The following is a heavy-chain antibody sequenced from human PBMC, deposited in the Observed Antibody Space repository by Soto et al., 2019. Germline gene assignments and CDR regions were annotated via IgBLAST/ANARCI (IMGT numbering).Heavy chain of an antibody. J-gene: IGHJ3*02. D-gene: IGHD6-19*01. Sequence: GGSLRLSCAASGFTFDDYAMHWVRQAPGKGLEWVSGISWNSGSIGYADSVKGRFTISRDNAKNSLYLQMNSLRAEDTALYYCAKDSSGGLVGAFDIWGQGTMVTVSS. CDR1: GFTFDDYA. V-gene: IGHV3-9*01. CDR3: AKDSSGGLVGAFDI. CDR2: ISWNSGSI.